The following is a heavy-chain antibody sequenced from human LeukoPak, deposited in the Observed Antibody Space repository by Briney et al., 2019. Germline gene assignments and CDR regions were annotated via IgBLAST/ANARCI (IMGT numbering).Heavy chain of an antibody. Sequence: GGSLRLSCADSGFSFSSYAMHWVRQAPGTGLEWVAVISSDGSRTYYADSVKGRFTISRDNSKNMLYLQMNSLRAEDTAVYYCARDKGVGGTVGAIDCWGQGTLVTVSS. CDR2: ISSDGSRT. V-gene: IGHV3-30-3*01. CDR3: ARDKGVGGTVGAIDC. CDR1: GFSFSSYA. D-gene: IGHD1-26*01. J-gene: IGHJ4*02.